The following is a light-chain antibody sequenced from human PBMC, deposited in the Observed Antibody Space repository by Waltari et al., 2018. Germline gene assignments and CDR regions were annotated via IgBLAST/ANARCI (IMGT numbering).Light chain of an antibody. V-gene: IGKV3-20*01. Sequence: EIVLTQSPGTLSLSPGERATLSCRASQSVSSSYLAWYQQKPGQAPRLLIYGASSRATGIPDRFSGSGSGTDFTLTISRLGPEDIAVYYCQQYGSSPYTFGQGTKVEIK. CDR2: GAS. CDR1: QSVSSSY. CDR3: QQYGSSPYT. J-gene: IGKJ2*01.